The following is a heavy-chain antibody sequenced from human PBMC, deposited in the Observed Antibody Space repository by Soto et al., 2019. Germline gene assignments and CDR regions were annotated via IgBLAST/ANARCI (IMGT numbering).Heavy chain of an antibody. V-gene: IGHV6-1*01. CDR1: GDSGASNSPA. CDR3: ARSESIAARPSNYYYYGMDV. D-gene: IGHD6-6*01. J-gene: IGHJ6*02. CDR2: TYYRSKWYN. Sequence: SQTLSLTGAISGDSGASNSPACNWIRQSPSRGLECPGRTYYRSKWYNDYAVYVKSRITIKPDTSKNQFSLQLNSVTPEDTAVYYCARSESIAARPSNYYYYGMDVWGQGTTVTVSS.